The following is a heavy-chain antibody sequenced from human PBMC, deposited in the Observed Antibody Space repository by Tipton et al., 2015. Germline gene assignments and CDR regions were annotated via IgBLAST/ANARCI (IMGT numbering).Heavy chain of an antibody. D-gene: IGHD2-21*02. V-gene: IGHV4-39*01. J-gene: IGHJ4*02. CDR1: GGSISTTNYY. CDR3: ASPSLPHDRGDYYFQS. CDR2: VYYNGAT. Sequence: TLSLTCTVSGGSISTTNYYWGWIRQPPGKGLEWIGTVYYNGATQYNPSLNSRVSISVDTSKNQFSLKLSSVTAADTAVYYCASPSLPHDRGDYYFQSWGQGSLVTVSS.